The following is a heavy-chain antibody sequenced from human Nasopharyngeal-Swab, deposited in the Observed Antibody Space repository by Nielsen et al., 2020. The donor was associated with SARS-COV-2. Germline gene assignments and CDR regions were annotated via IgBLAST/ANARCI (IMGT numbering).Heavy chain of an antibody. V-gene: IGHV3-23*01. CDR2: VTGSGYGT. J-gene: IGHJ3*02. CDR3: ARKDVFAYGVDAFDI. CDR1: GFTFNSYA. Sequence: GESLKISCAASGFTFNSYAMTWVRQAPGKGLEWVSVVTGSGYGTDYADSVKGRFTISRDNAKNTLYLQMNSLRAEDTAVYYSARKDVFAYGVDAFDIWGQGTMVTVSS. D-gene: IGHD3-10*01.